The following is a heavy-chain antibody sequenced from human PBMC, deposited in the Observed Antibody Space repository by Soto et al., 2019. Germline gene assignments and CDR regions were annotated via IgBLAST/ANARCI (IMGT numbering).Heavy chain of an antibody. Sequence: ASVKVSCKASRYTFTDYYIHWVRQSPGQGLEWMGWIHLNSGGTKFPQKFQGRVIMTRDTSISTAYMELSRLTSDDTAVYYCARAGLTTLELATIYWGQGTLVTVSS. CDR3: ARAGLTTLELATIY. CDR1: RYTFTDYY. J-gene: IGHJ4*02. V-gene: IGHV1-2*02. CDR2: IHLNSGGT. D-gene: IGHD5-12*01.